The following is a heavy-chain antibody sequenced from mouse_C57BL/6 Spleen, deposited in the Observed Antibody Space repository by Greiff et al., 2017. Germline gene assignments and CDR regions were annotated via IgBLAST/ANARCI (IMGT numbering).Heavy chain of an antibody. Sequence: EVQLVESGGDLVKPGGSLKLSCAASGFTFSSYGMSWVRQTPDKRLEWVATISSGGSYTYYPDSVKGRFTISRDNAKNTLYLQMSSLKSEDTAMYYCARQGITTVVAHWYFGVWGTGTTVTVSS. CDR2: ISSGGSYT. D-gene: IGHD1-1*01. V-gene: IGHV5-6*01. J-gene: IGHJ1*03. CDR3: ARQGITTVVAHWYFGV. CDR1: GFTFSSYG.